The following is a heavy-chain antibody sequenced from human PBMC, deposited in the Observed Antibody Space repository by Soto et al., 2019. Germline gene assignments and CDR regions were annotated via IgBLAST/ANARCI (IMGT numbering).Heavy chain of an antibody. D-gene: IGHD3-3*01. Sequence: PGGSLRLSCAASGFTFSSYGMHWVRQAPGKGLEWVAVISYDGSNKYYADSVKGRFTISRDNSKNTLYLQMNSLRAEDTAVYYCAKDSNKPVGYYDFWSGYHNQYYFDYWGQGTLVTVSS. CDR1: GFTFSSYG. CDR2: ISYDGSNK. J-gene: IGHJ4*02. V-gene: IGHV3-30*18. CDR3: AKDSNKPVGYYDFWSGYHNQYYFDY.